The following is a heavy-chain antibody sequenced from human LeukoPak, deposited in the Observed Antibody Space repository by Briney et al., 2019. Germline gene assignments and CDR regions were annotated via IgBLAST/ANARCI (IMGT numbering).Heavy chain of an antibody. CDR3: ASWYSSSSDAPYYYYYMDV. D-gene: IGHD6-6*01. Sequence: GASVKVSCKASGGTFSSYAISWVRQAPGQGLEWMGGIIPIFGTANYAQKFQGRVTTTADKSTSTAYMELSSLRSEDTAVYYCASWYSSSSDAPYYYYYMDVWGKGTTVTVSS. J-gene: IGHJ6*03. V-gene: IGHV1-69*06. CDR1: GGTFSSYA. CDR2: IIPIFGTA.